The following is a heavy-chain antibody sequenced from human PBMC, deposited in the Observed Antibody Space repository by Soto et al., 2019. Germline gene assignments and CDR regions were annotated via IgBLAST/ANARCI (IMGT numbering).Heavy chain of an antibody. V-gene: IGHV3-30*02. J-gene: IGHJ5*02. Sequence: GGSLRLSCAASAFTFSSYGMHWVRQAPGKGLEWVAVIWFDGSKTSYADSVKGRFTISRDNSKNTLYLQMNSLRAEDTAVYYCAKDRSSYYYDSSGYYTWGQGTLVTVSS. CDR3: AKDRSSYYYDSSGYYT. CDR1: AFTFSSYG. CDR2: IWFDGSKT. D-gene: IGHD3-22*01.